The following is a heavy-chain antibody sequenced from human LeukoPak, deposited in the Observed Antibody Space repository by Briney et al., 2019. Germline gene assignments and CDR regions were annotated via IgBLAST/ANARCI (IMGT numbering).Heavy chain of an antibody. Sequence: AGGSLRLSCAASGFTFSDSYMSWIRQVPGKGLEWISYISSSGGTIYYADSVKGRFTISRDNAKNSPYLQLNSLRAEDTAVYYCAKEGGDWGEGYFDYWGQGTLVTVSS. CDR3: AKEGGDWGEGYFDY. V-gene: IGHV3-11*01. D-gene: IGHD7-27*01. CDR1: GFTFSDSY. CDR2: ISSSGGTI. J-gene: IGHJ4*02.